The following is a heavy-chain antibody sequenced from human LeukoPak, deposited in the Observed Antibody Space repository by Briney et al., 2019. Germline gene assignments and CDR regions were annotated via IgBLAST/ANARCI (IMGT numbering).Heavy chain of an antibody. D-gene: IGHD3-22*01. V-gene: IGHV3-30*04. CDR1: GFTFSSYA. Sequence: PGGSLRLSCAASGFTFSSYAMNWVRQAPGKGLEWVAVISYDGSNKYYADSVKGRFTISRDNSKNTLYLQMNSLRAEDTAVYYCARDMIVVVISNWFDPWGQGTLVTVSS. CDR3: ARDMIVVVISNWFDP. CDR2: ISYDGSNK. J-gene: IGHJ5*02.